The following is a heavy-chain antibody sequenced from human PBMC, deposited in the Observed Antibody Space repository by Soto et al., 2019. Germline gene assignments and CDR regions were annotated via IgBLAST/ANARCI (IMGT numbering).Heavy chain of an antibody. J-gene: IGHJ4*02. CDR1: GFTFSSYS. V-gene: IGHV3-21*01. CDR3: ARKAAGGYYFDY. D-gene: IGHD6-13*01. Sequence: EVQLVESGGGLVKPGGSLRLSCAASGFTFSSYSMNWVRQAPGKGLEWVSSISSSSSYIYYADSVKGRFTISRDNAKNPLYRQMNSLRAEDTAVYYCARKAAGGYYFDYWGQGTLVTVSS. CDR2: ISSSSSYI.